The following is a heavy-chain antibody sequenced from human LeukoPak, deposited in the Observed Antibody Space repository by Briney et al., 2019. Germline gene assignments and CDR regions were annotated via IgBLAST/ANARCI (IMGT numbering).Heavy chain of an antibody. J-gene: IGHJ4*02. D-gene: IGHD6-6*01. CDR3: AREVAARLDY. CDR1: GGSLSSSSYY. CDR2: IYYSGST. Sequence: SETLSLTCTVSGGSLSSSSYYWGWIRQPPGKGLEWIGSIYYSGSTYYNPSLKSRVTISVDTSKNQFSLKLSSVTAADTAVYYCAREVAARLDYWGQGTLVTVSS. V-gene: IGHV4-39*02.